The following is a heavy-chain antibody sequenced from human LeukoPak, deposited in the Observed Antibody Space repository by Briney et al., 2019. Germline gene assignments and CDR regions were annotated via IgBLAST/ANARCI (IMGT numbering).Heavy chain of an antibody. V-gene: IGHV5-10-1*01. D-gene: IGHD2-2*01. CDR1: GYSFTSYW. Sequence: PGESLKISCKGSGYSFTSYWIGWVRQMPGKGLEWMGKIDPSDSYTNYSPSFQGHVTISADKSISTAYLHLSSLKASDTAMYYCAAQHSTNYTRWFFGNWGQGTLVTVSS. CDR2: IDPSDSYT. J-gene: IGHJ4*02. CDR3: AAQHSTNYTRWFFGN.